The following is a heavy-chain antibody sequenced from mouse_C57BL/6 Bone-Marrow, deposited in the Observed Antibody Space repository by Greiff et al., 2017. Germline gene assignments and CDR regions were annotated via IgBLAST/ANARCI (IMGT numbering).Heavy chain of an antibody. Sequence: VQLQQPGAELVKPGASVKLSCKASGYTFTSYWMQWVKQRPGQGLEWIGAIYPGNSDSSYNQKLKGKAQLTAVTSASTAYMELSSLTNEDSAVYYCTRGAIYYGRSSWGQGTTLTVSS. D-gene: IGHD1-1*01. J-gene: IGHJ2*01. CDR2: IYPGNSDS. CDR3: TRGAIYYGRSS. V-gene: IGHV1-5*01. CDR1: GYTFTSYW.